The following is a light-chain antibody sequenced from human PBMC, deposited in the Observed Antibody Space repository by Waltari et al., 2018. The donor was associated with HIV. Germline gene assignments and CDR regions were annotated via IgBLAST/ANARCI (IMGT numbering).Light chain of an antibody. V-gene: IGKV3-20*01. Sequence: EIVLPQSPATLSLSPGERATLPCRAGQIVSGEYLPWYQQKPGQAPRLLIYGASTRATDVPERFSGSRSGTLFTLTINRLEPEDFAMYYCQQYGSSPCTFGRGTNLDIK. CDR3: QQYGSSPCT. CDR2: GAS. J-gene: IGKJ2*02. CDR1: QIVSGEY.